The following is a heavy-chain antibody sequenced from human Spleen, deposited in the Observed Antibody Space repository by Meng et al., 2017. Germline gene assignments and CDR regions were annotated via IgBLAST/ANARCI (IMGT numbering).Heavy chain of an antibody. J-gene: IGHJ5*02. CDR3: ARNRYDSSAHVFDP. D-gene: IGHD3-22*01. CDR1: GGSFSAHY. V-gene: IGHV4-34*01. CDR2: VYDGGYT. Sequence: QVQLQQWGAGLLKPSETLSLTCTVYGGSFSAHYWSWIRQPPGEGLEWIGEVYDGGYTKYNPALKSRVTISGDTSKNEVFLKVNSVTAADTAVYYCARNRYDSSAHVFDPRGQGTLVTVSS.